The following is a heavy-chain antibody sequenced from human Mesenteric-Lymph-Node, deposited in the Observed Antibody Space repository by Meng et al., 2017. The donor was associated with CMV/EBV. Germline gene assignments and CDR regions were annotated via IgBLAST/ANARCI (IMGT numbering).Heavy chain of an antibody. V-gene: IGHV3-23*01. CDR2: ISGSGGSA. D-gene: IGHD6-19*01. CDR3: AKTASGWYSPSDY. J-gene: IGHJ4*02. Sequence: AASEFTFSSYAVSWVRQAPGKGLEWVSTISGSGGSAYYADSVKGRFTFSRDNSKNTLYLQMNSLRAEDTAVYYCAKTASGWYSPSDYWGQGTLVTVSS. CDR1: EFTFSSYA.